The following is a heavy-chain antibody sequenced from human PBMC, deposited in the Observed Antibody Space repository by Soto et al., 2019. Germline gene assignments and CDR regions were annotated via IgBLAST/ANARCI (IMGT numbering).Heavy chain of an antibody. V-gene: IGHV4-39*01. D-gene: IGHD6-6*01. J-gene: IGHJ4*02. CDR1: GGSISSSSYY. CDR2: IYYSGST. Sequence: SETLSLTCTVSGGSISSSSYYWGWIRQPPGKGLEWIGSIYYSGSTYYNPSLKSRVTISVDTSKNQFSLKPSSVTAADTAVYYCARRRHWVAARPYPFDYWGQGTLVTVSS. CDR3: ARRRHWVAARPYPFDY.